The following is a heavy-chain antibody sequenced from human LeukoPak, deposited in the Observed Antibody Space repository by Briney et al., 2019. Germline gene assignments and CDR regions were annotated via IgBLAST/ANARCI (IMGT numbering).Heavy chain of an antibody. CDR3: ARDYYDSSGRFDY. D-gene: IGHD3-22*01. J-gene: IGHJ4*02. Sequence: SVKVSCKASGGTFSSYAISWVRQAPGQGLEWMGGIIPIFGTANYAQKLQGRVTMTTDTSTSTAYMELRSLRSDDTAVYYCARDYYDSSGRFDYWGQGTLVTVSS. CDR1: GGTFSSYA. V-gene: IGHV1-69*05. CDR2: IIPIFGTA.